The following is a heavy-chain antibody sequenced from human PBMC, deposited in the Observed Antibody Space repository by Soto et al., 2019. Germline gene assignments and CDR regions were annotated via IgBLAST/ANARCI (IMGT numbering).Heavy chain of an antibody. CDR3: AKDEGYCYDSSGYSNSPQAFDY. CDR2: IGGTGGST. D-gene: IGHD3-22*01. Sequence: GGSMRLYCAACGLTFSSYGMSCARQAPGKGLEWVSGIGGTGGSTNYADSVKGRFTIPRDNSKNTLYLQMSSLRAEDTAVYYCAKDEGYCYDSSGYSNSPQAFDYWGQGTMVTVSS. CDR1: GLTFSSYG. V-gene: IGHV3-23*01. J-gene: IGHJ3*01.